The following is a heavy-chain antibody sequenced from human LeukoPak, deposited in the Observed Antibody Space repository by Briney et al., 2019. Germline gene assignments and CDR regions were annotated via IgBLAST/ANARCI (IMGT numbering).Heavy chain of an antibody. Sequence: GGSLRLSCAASGFTFSSYAMSWVRRAPGKGLERVSAISSSGDNTYYADSVKGRFTISRDNSKNTLFLQMNSLRAEDTAVYYCAKDLRPWGPQFGVDAFDMWGQGTMVTVSS. CDR2: ISSSGDNT. D-gene: IGHD3-16*01. V-gene: IGHV3-23*01. CDR1: GFTFSSYA. J-gene: IGHJ3*02. CDR3: AKDLRPWGPQFGVDAFDM.